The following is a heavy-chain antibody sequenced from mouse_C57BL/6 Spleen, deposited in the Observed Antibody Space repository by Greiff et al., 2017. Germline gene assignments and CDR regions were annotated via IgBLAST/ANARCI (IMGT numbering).Heavy chain of an antibody. J-gene: IGHJ1*03. D-gene: IGHD1-1*01. CDR2: ISDGGSYT. V-gene: IGHV5-4*01. CDR3: AREDLYYYGSSCWYFDV. Sequence: EVKVEESGGGLVKPGGSLKFSCAASGFTFSSYAMPWVRQTPEKRLEWVATISDGGSYTYYPDNVKGRFTISRDNAKNNLYLQMSHLKSEDTAMYYCAREDLYYYGSSCWYFDVWGTGTTVTVSS. CDR1: GFTFSSYA.